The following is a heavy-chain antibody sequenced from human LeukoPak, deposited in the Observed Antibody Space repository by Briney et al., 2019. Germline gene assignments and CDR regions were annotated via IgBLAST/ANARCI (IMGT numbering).Heavy chain of an antibody. CDR3: AKDHSSGWPDCFDY. CDR2: ISGSGGST. CDR1: GFAFRSYA. Sequence: GGSLRLSCAASGFAFRSYAMNGVARAQGKGLQGVSLISGSGGSTYYADSVKGRFTISRDNSKNTLYLQMNSLRAEDTAVYYCAKDHSSGWPDCFDYWGQGALVTVSS. V-gene: IGHV3-23*01. J-gene: IGHJ4*02. D-gene: IGHD6-19*01.